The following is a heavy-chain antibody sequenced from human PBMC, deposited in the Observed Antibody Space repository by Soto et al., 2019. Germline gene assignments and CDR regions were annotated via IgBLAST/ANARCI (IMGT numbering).Heavy chain of an antibody. CDR1: GFALSGDA. J-gene: IGHJ6*03. CDR2: ISSNGVGT. V-gene: IGHV3-64*01. Sequence: GSLRLSCAASGFALSGDAMDWVRQAPGKGLEYVSGISSNGVGTYYANSVQGRFTISRDNSKNTVYLQMGSLRPEDMAVYYCARRARPDFYYMDVWGKGTTVTVSS. CDR3: ARRARPDFYYMDV. D-gene: IGHD6-6*01.